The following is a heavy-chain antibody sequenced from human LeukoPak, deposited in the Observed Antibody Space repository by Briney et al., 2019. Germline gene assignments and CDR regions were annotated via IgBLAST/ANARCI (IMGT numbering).Heavy chain of an antibody. D-gene: IGHD5-12*01. CDR2: ISSSGSTI. CDR1: GFTFSDYY. V-gene: IGHV3-11*04. Sequence: GGSLRLSCAASGFTFSDYYMSWIRQAPGKWLEWVSYISSSGSTIYYADSVKGRFTISRDNAKNSLYLQMNSLRAGDTAVYYCARVRKYSGYYSWYFDLWGRGTLVTVSS. J-gene: IGHJ2*01. CDR3: ARVRKYSGYYSWYFDL.